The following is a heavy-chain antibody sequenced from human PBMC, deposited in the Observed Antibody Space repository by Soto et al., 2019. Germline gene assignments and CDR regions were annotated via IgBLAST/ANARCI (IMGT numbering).Heavy chain of an antibody. CDR1: GFTFSSYA. V-gene: IGHV3-23*01. Sequence: GGSLRLSCAASGFTFSSYAMSWVRQAPGKGLEWVSAISGSGGSTYYADSVKGRFTISRDNSKNTLYLQMNSLRAEDTAVYYCAREVGYCSSTSCTDYYYYYGMDVWGQGTTVTVSS. D-gene: IGHD2-2*01. J-gene: IGHJ6*02. CDR2: ISGSGGST. CDR3: AREVGYCSSTSCTDYYYYYGMDV.